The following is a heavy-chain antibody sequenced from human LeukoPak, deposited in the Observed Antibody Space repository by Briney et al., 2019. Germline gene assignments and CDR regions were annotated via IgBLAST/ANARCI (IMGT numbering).Heavy chain of an antibody. CDR2: IIPIFGTA. J-gene: IGHJ4*02. CDR3: ARVNTRGYSYGWIDY. V-gene: IGHV1-69*05. Sequence: SVKVSCKASGGTFSSYAISWVRQAPGQGLEWMGRIIPIFGTANYAQKFQGRVTITTDESTSTAYMELSSLRSEDTAVYYCARVNTRGYSYGWIDYWGQGTLVTVSS. CDR1: GGTFSSYA. D-gene: IGHD5-18*01.